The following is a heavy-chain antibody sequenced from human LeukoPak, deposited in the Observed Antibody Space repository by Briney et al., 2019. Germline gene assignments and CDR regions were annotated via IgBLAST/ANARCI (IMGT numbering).Heavy chain of an antibody. CDR1: GFTFSSYG. J-gene: IGHJ4*02. Sequence: SGGSLRLSCAASGFTFSSYGMHWVRQAPGKGLEWVAVISYDGSNKYYADSVKGRFTISRDNSKNMLYLQMNSLRAEDTAVYYCAKEGPYCGGDCYYDYWGQGTLVTVSS. CDR3: AKEGPYCGGDCYYDY. V-gene: IGHV3-30*18. D-gene: IGHD2-21*02. CDR2: ISYDGSNK.